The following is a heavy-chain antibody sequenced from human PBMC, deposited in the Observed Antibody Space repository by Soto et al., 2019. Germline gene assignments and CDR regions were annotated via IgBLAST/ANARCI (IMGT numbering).Heavy chain of an antibody. J-gene: IGHJ4*02. CDR1: GGSISSGGYY. Sequence: QVQLQESGPGLVKPSQTLSLTCTVSGGSISSGGYYWSWIRQHPGKGLEWIGNIYYSGSTYYNPSLTSRVSVSVDTAKSQFPLKLSSVTSADTPVYYCARVTYSVSGCYSKWFDYWGQGTLVNVSS. CDR3: ARVTYSVSGCYSKWFDY. D-gene: IGHD3-10*01. V-gene: IGHV4-31*03. CDR2: IYYSGST.